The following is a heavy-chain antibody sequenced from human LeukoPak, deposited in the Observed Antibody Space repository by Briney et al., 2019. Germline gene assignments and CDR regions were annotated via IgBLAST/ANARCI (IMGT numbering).Heavy chain of an antibody. CDR2: INHSGGT. CDR3: ARGSTMIVVDGFDY. D-gene: IGHD3-22*01. J-gene: IGHJ4*02. Sequence: SETLSLTCAVFGGSFSGHYWTWIRQPPGKGLEWIGEINHSGGTNYNPSLKSRVTISVDTSKNQFSLKLSSVTAADTAVYYCARGSTMIVVDGFDYWGQGTLVTVSS. V-gene: IGHV4-34*01. CDR1: GGSFSGHY.